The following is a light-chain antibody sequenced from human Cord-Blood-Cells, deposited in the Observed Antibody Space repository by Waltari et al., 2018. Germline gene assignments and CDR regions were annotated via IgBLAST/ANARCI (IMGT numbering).Light chain of an antibody. J-gene: IGKJ2*03. CDR1: QSVLSSSNNKNY. Sequence: DIVMTQSPDSLAVSLGERATIHCKPSQSVLSSSNNKNYLAWYQQKPGQPPKLLIYWASTRESGVPDRFSGSGSGTDFTLTISSLQAEDVAVYYCQQYYSTPYSFGQGTKLEIK. CDR2: WAS. CDR3: QQYYSTPYS. V-gene: IGKV4-1*01.